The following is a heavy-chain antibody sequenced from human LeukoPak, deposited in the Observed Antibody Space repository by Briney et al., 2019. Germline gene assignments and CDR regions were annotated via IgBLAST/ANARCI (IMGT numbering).Heavy chain of an antibody. CDR3: ARHSGYSSGWYWYFDY. CDR1: GGSISSSSYY. D-gene: IGHD6-19*01. V-gene: IGHV4-39*01. J-gene: IGHJ4*02. CDR2: IYYSGST. Sequence: PSETLSLTCTVSGGSISSSSYYWGWIRQPPGKGLGWIGSIYYSGSTYYNPSLKSRVTISVDTSKNQFSLKLSSVTAADTAVYYCARHSGYSSGWYWYFDYWGQGTLVTVSS.